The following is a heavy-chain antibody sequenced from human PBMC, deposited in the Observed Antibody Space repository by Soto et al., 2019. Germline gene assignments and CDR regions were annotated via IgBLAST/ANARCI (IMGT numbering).Heavy chain of an antibody. J-gene: IGHJ6*02. V-gene: IGHV4-59*08. CDR2: IYYSGST. CDR3: ARHSGYSSSWPKRNYYYYYGMDV. CDR1: GGSISSYY. Sequence: SETLSLTCTVSGGSISSYYWSWIRQPPGKGLEWIGYIYYSGSTNYNPSLKSRVTISEDTSKNQFSLKLISVTAADTAVYYCARHSGYSSSWPKRNYYYYYGMDVWGQGTTVTVSS. D-gene: IGHD6-13*01.